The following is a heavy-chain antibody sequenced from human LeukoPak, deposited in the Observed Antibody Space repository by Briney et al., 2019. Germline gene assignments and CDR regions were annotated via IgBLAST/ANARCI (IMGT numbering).Heavy chain of an antibody. CDR1: GGSISSYY. Sequence: KPSETLSLTCTVSGGSISSYYWSWIRQPPGKGLEWIGYISYSGRTNYNPSLKSRVTISVDTSKNQFSLRLSSVTAADTAVYYCARDCSSTSCSLDYWGQGTLVTVSS. J-gene: IGHJ4*02. D-gene: IGHD2-2*01. CDR2: ISYSGRT. V-gene: IGHV4-59*01. CDR3: ARDCSSTSCSLDY.